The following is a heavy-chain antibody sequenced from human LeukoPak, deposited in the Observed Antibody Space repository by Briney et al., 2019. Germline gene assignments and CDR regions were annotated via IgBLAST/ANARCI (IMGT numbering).Heavy chain of an antibody. CDR3: ASVHSSGYYY. CDR2: IYSGGST. D-gene: IGHD3-22*01. CDR1: GVTVSSNY. Sequence: GGSLRLSCAASGVTVSSNYMSWVRQAPGKGLEWVSVIYSGGSTYYADSVKGRFTISRDNSKNTLYLQMNSLRAEDTAVYYCASVHSSGYYYWGQGTLVTVSS. V-gene: IGHV3-53*05. J-gene: IGHJ4*02.